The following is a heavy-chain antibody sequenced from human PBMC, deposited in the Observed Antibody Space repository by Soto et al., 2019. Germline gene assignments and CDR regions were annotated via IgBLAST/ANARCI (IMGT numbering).Heavy chain of an antibody. J-gene: IGHJ6*04. D-gene: IGHD5-18*01. V-gene: IGHV1-69*06. CDR1: GGTLSSYA. Sequence: SVKVSCKASGGTLSSYAISWVRQAPGQGLEWMGGIIPIFGTANYAQKFQGRVTITADKSTSTAYMELSSLRSEDTAVYCCARSYGPTYYYYYYGMDVWGKGTTVTVS. CDR2: IIPIFGTA. CDR3: ARSYGPTYYYYYYGMDV.